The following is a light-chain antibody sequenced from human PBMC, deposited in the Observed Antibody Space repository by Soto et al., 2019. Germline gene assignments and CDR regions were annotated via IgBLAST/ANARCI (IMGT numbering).Light chain of an antibody. J-gene: IGKJ5*01. Sequence: DIQMTQSPSSVSASVGDRVTITCRVSQGISSWLAWYQQKPGKAPKFLIYAASTLQSGVPSRFSGSASVTEFTLTISNLQPEDFATYYCQKAYSSPITFGQGTRLEIK. CDR1: QGISSW. V-gene: IGKV1-12*01. CDR2: AAS. CDR3: QKAYSSPIT.